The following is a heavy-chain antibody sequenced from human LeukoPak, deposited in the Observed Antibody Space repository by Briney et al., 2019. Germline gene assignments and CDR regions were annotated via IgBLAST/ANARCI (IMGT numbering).Heavy chain of an antibody. D-gene: IGHD5-24*01. CDR1: GGTFSSYA. CDR2: IIPIFGTA. Sequence: ASVKVSCKASGGTFSSYAISWVRQAPGQGLEWMGRIIPIFGTANYAQKCQGRVTITTDESTSTAYMELSSLRSEDTAVYYCARDSRGWLQLNGYYYYMYVWGKGTTVTVSS. CDR3: ARDSRGWLQLNGYYYYMYV. J-gene: IGHJ6*03. V-gene: IGHV1-69*05.